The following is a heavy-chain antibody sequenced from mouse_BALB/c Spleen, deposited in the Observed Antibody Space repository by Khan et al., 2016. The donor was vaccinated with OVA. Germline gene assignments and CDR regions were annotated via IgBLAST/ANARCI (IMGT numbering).Heavy chain of an antibody. D-gene: IGHD1-2*01. Sequence: DLVKPGASVKLSCKASGYTFTNYWINWIKQRPGQGLEWIGRIAPGSGSTYYNEMFKGKATLTVDTSSNTAYIQLSSLSSEDSAVYFCARGIYCISTCYAMDYWGQGTSVTVSS. CDR3: ARGIYCISTCYAMDY. CDR2: IAPGSGST. J-gene: IGHJ4*01. CDR1: GYTFTNYW. V-gene: IGHV1S41*01.